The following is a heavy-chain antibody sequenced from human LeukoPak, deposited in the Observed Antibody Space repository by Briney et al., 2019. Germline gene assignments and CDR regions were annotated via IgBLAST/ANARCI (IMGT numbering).Heavy chain of an antibody. CDR1: GYTFTGYY. J-gene: IGHJ6*02. V-gene: IGHV1-18*04. CDR3: ARGVTIFGVGYYYYGMDV. D-gene: IGHD3-3*01. CDR2: ISAYNGNT. Sequence: ASVKVSCKASGYTFTGYYMHWVRQAPGQGLEWMGWISAYNGNTNYAQKLQGRVTMTTDTSTSTAYMELRSLRSDDTAVYYCARGVTIFGVGYYYYGMDVWGQGTTVTVSS.